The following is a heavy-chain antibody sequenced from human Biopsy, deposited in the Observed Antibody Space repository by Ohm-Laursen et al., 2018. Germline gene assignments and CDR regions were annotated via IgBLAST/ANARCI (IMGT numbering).Heavy chain of an antibody. Sequence: GASVKVSCKAPGGTFSNYGVNWVRQAPGQGLEWLGGNIPILGTGNYAQKFQDRVTVAADTSTSTATMELRSLRSDDTAVYYCATKLTGYFHHWGQGTLDTVSS. CDR1: GGTFSNYG. CDR2: NIPILGTG. J-gene: IGHJ1*01. V-gene: IGHV1-69*06. D-gene: IGHD3-9*01. CDR3: ATKLTGYFHH.